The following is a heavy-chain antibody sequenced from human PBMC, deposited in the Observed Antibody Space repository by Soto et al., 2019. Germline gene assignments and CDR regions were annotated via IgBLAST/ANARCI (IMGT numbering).Heavy chain of an antibody. Sequence: QTGRYIKISCAAYGFTFSSYAMSWVRQAPGKGLEWVSAISGSGDSTYYADSVKGRFTISRDNSKNTLYLRMNSLRTDDTAVYYCAKEVYLEMTLLRPLASYRGKGSPVTV. CDR1: GFTFSSYA. V-gene: IGHV3-23*01. CDR3: AKEVYLEMTLLRPLASY. D-gene: IGHD6-6*01. J-gene: IGHJ4*01. CDR2: ISGSGDST.